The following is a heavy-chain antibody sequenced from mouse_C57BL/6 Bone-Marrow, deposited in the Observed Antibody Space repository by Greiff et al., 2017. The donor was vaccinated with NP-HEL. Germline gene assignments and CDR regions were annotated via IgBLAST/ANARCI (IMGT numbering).Heavy chain of an antibody. D-gene: IGHD2-14*01. CDR3: ARDRPYAMDY. CDR2: INPNNGGT. V-gene: IGHV1-26*01. Sequence: EVQLQQSGPELVKPGASVKISCKASGYTFTDYYMNWVKQSHGKSLEWIGDINPNNGGTSYNQKFKGKATLTVDKSSSTAYMELRSLTSEDSAVYYCARDRPYAMDYWGQGTSVTVSS. CDR1: GYTFTDYY. J-gene: IGHJ4*01.